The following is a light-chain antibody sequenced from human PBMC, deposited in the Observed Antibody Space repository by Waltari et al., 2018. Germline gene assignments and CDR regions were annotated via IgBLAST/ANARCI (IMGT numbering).Light chain of an antibody. J-gene: IGKJ1*01. Sequence: DIQMTQSPSSLSASIGDRVTISCRASQFVSSYLNWFQQKPGKAPKLLICATASLQSGVPSRFSGAGAGTDFTLTISSLQPDDFATYYCQQSYTSPPTFGQGTNVEIK. CDR1: QFVSSY. V-gene: IGKV1-39*01. CDR2: ATA. CDR3: QQSYTSPPT.